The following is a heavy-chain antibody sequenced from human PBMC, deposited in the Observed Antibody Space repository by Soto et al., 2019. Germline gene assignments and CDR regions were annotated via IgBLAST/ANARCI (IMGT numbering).Heavy chain of an antibody. V-gene: IGHV4-39*01. CDR1: GGSISTSNYY. CDR2: IYSIGST. J-gene: IGHJ4*02. CDR3: VRHKHYSNYFDY. D-gene: IGHD4-4*01. Sequence: SETLSLTCTVSGGSISTSNYYWVWIRQPPGKGLEWIGSIYSIGSTYYNPSLESRVTISVDTSKNQFSLRLSSVTAADTAVFYCVRHKHYSNYFDYWGQGTLVTVSS.